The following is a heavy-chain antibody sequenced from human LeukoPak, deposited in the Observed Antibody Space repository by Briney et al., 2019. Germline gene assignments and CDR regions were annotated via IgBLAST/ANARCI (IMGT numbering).Heavy chain of an antibody. Sequence: GGSLRLSCAASGITFSSYALSWVRQAPGKGLEWVAFIKADGVFTNYAEAVKGRFTISRDNSDNTVFLQMESVRPDDTAVYYCARKLMSSRRFEYWGQGTLVTVSS. CDR2: IKADGVFT. D-gene: IGHD2-8*01. V-gene: IGHV3-23*01. CDR1: GITFSSYA. J-gene: IGHJ4*02. CDR3: ARKLMSSRRFEY.